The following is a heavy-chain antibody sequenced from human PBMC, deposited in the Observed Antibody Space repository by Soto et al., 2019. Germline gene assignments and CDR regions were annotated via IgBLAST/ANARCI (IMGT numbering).Heavy chain of an antibody. CDR2: TRNKANSYTT. V-gene: IGHV3-72*01. CDR1: GFTFSDHY. CDR3: ASLGYCSSTSGYGACC. Sequence: EVQLVESGGGLVQPGGSLRLSCAASGFTFSDHYMDWVRQAPGKGLEWVGRTRNKANSYTTEYAASVKGRFTISRDDSKNSLYLQMNSLKTEDTAVYYCASLGYCSSTSGYGACCWGQGTLVTVSS. D-gene: IGHD2-2*01. J-gene: IGHJ4*02.